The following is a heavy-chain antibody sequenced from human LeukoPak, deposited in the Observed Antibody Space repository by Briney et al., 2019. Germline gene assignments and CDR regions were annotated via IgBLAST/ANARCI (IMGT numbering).Heavy chain of an antibody. D-gene: IGHD2-15*01. Sequence: SVKVSCKASGGSFRSYAISWVRQAPGQGLEWMGEIIPMFGTTNYAQKFQGRVTVTADESTRTAYMELSSLRSEDTAVYYCARCVVVVAALVQYYYYGMDVWGQGTTVTVSS. V-gene: IGHV1-69*13. CDR2: IIPMFGTT. CDR1: GGSFRSYA. CDR3: ARCVVVVAALVQYYYYGMDV. J-gene: IGHJ6*02.